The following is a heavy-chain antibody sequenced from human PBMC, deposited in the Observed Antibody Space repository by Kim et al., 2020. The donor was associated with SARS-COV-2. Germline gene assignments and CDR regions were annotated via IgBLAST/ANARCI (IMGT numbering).Heavy chain of an antibody. CDR1: GFTFSSYW. V-gene: IGHV3-74*01. D-gene: IGHD6-19*01. CDR3: ARGGRRRSGWYGGEYFDL. CDR2: INSDGSST. J-gene: IGHJ2*01. Sequence: GGSLRLSCAASGFTFSSYWMHWVRQAPGKGLVWVSRINSDGSSTSYADSVKGRFTISRDNAKNTLYLQMNSLRAEDTAVYYCARGGRRRSGWYGGEYFDLWGRGTLVTVSS.